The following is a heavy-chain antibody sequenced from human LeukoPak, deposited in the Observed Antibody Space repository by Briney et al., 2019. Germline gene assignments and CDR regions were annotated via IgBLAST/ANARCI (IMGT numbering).Heavy chain of an antibody. CDR1: GGSFSGYY. D-gene: IGHD3-10*01. CDR3: ASAPQITMVRGVTYSGTGWFDP. Sequence: SETLSLTCAVYGGSFSGYYWSWIRQPPGKGLEWIGEINHSGSTNYNPSLKSRVTISVDTSKNQFSLKLSSVTAADTAVYYCASAPQITMVRGVTYSGTGWFDPWGQGTLVTASS. V-gene: IGHV4-34*01. CDR2: INHSGST. J-gene: IGHJ5*02.